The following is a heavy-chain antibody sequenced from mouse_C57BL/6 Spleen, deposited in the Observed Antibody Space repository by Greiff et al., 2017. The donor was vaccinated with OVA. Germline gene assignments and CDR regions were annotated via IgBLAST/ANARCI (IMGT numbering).Heavy chain of an antibody. J-gene: IGHJ3*01. CDR3: AREDYGSSFAY. Sequence: EVHLVESGGDLVKPGGSLKLSCAASGFTFSSYGMSWVRQTPDKRLEWVATISSGGSYPYYPDSVKGRFTISRDNAKNTLYLQMSSLKSEDTAMYYCAREDYGSSFAYWGQGTLVTVSA. D-gene: IGHD1-1*01. V-gene: IGHV5-6*01. CDR2: ISSGGSYP. CDR1: GFTFSSYG.